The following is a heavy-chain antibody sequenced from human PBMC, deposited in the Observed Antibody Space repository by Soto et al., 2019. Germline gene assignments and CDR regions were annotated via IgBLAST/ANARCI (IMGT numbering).Heavy chain of an antibody. CDR3: ARDIGFDYVN. V-gene: IGHV3-7*01. J-gene: IGHJ4*02. D-gene: IGHD3-16*01. CDR2: IKEDGSEI. CDR1: GFNVMSYW. Sequence: LRLSCAVSGFNVMSYWMSWVRQAPGKGLEWVASIKEDGSEIYYLQSVRGRFTISRDSAGNALHLAMNYLSAEDTGVYFCARDIGFDYVNWGQGTLVTVSS.